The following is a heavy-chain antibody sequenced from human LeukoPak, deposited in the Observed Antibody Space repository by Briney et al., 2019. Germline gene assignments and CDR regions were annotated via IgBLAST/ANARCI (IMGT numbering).Heavy chain of an antibody. J-gene: IGHJ4*02. D-gene: IGHD1-26*01. CDR3: ATEGGRSYYLY. V-gene: IGHV1-24*01. CDR1: GHTLTELA. CDR2: FDPEDGQT. Sequence: ASVRVSCKASGHTLTELAIHWVRQAPGKGLGMGGFDPEDGQTIYAQKFQGRVTVSEDTSTDTAYMELSSLGSEDTAVYYCATEGGRSYYLYWGQGTLVTVSS.